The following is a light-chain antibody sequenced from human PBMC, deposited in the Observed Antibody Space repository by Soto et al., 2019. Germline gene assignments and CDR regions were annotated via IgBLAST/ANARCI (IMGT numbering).Light chain of an antibody. V-gene: IGLV1-40*01. Sequence: QSVLTQPPSVSGAPGQRVTISCTGTSSNIGAGQDVHWYRQLPGAAPKFLISDSNNRASGVPDRFSVSKSGACASLAITGLRAEDEGDYFCQSYGTSLSGLYVFGTGTKVTVL. J-gene: IGLJ1*01. CDR3: QSYGTSLSGLYV. CDR1: SSNIGAGQD. CDR2: DSN.